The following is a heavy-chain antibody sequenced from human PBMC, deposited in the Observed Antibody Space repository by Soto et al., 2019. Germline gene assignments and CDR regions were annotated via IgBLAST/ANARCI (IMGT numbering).Heavy chain of an antibody. CDR2: IIPIFGTA. J-gene: IGHJ4*02. D-gene: IGHD6-19*01. CDR3: ARDYVSGSSGWYAPLLDY. CDR1: GGTISSYA. V-gene: IGHV1-69*13. Sequence: SVKVFCKASGGTISSYAISCGLQAPGQGLEWMGGIIPIFGTANYAQKFQGRVTITADESTITAYMELSSLRSEDTAVYYCARDYVSGSSGWYAPLLDYWGQGTLVTVSS.